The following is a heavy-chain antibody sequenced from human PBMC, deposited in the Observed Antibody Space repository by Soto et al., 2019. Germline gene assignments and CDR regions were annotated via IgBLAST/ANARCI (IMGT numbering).Heavy chain of an antibody. J-gene: IGHJ4*02. CDR1: VGSISSGDYY. Sequence: PSEALFLPCTVPVGSISSGDYYWSWIPQPPGKGLEWIGYIYYSGSTYYNPSLKSRVTISVDTSKNQFSLKLSSVTAADTAVYYCARVGPRAGVVISWGQGTLVTVSS. V-gene: IGHV4-30-4*01. CDR3: ARVGPRAGVVIS. D-gene: IGHD3-3*01. CDR2: IYYSGST.